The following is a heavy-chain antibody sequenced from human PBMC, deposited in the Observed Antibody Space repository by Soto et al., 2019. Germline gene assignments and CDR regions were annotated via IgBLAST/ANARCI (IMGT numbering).Heavy chain of an antibody. CDR2: IDPSDSYT. J-gene: IGHJ4*02. D-gene: IGHD3-22*01. Sequence: PGESLKISCKGSGYSFTSYWISWVRQMPGKGLEWMGRIDPSDSYTNYSPPFQGHVTISADKSISTAYLQWSSLKASDTAMYYCARFPASFYADSSGYFDYWGQGTLVTLSS. V-gene: IGHV5-10-1*01. CDR3: ARFPASFYADSSGYFDY. CDR1: GYSFTSYW.